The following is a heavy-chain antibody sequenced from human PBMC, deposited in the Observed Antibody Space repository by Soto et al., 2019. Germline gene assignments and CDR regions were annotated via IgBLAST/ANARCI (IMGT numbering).Heavy chain of an antibody. CDR3: AADRGVTFGGVIAYYYYYGMDV. CDR2: IVVGSGNT. CDR1: GFTFTSSA. D-gene: IGHD3-16*02. V-gene: IGHV1-58*01. Sequence: ASVKVSCKASGFTFTSSAVQWVRQARGQRLEWIGWIVVGSGNTNYAQKFQERVTITRDMSTSTAYMELSSLRSEDTAVYYCAADRGVTFGGVIAYYYYYGMDVWGQGTTVTVSS. J-gene: IGHJ6*02.